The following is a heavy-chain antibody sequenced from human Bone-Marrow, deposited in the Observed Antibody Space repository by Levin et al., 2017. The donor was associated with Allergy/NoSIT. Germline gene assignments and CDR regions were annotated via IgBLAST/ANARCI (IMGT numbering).Heavy chain of an antibody. V-gene: IGHV3-23*01. D-gene: IGHD1-26*01. Sequence: GESLKISCAASGFTFSTYAMSWVRQAPGKGLEWVSAISGSGGTTYYADSVKGRFTISRDNSQNTLYLQMNSLRAEDTAVYYCAKQIVGATRFFDYWGQGTLVTVSS. J-gene: IGHJ4*02. CDR2: ISGSGGTT. CDR3: AKQIVGATRFFDY. CDR1: GFTFSTYA.